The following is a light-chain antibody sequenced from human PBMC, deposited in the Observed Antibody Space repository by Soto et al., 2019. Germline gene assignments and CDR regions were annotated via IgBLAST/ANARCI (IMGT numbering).Light chain of an antibody. J-gene: IGLJ2*01. V-gene: IGLV1-40*01. CDR2: GNS. CDR1: SSNIGAGYD. CDR3: QSYDSSLSVV. Sequence: QAVVTQPPSVSGAPGQRVTISCTGSSSNIGAGYDVHWYQQLPGTAPKLLIYGNSNRPSGVPDRFSGSKSGTSASLAITGLQAEEEDDYYCQSYDSSLSVVFGGGTKLTVL.